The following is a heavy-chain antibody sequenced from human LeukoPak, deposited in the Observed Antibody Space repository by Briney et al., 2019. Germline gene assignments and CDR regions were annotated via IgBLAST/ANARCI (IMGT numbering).Heavy chain of an antibody. CDR1: GGSISSYY. CDR3: ARGESSPPSYYYYYMDV. J-gene: IGHJ6*03. D-gene: IGHD6-13*01. V-gene: IGHV4-59*01. Sequence: SSETLSLTCTVSGGSISSYYWSWIRQPPGKGLGWIGDIYYSGSTNYNPSLKSRVTISVDTSKNQFSLKLNSVTAADTAVYYCARGESSPPSYYYYYMDVWGKGTTVTVSS. CDR2: IYYSGST.